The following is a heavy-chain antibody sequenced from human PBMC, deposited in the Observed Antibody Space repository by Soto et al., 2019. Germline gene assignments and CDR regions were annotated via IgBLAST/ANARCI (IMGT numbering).Heavy chain of an antibody. V-gene: IGHV3-30*18. Sequence: GGSLRLSCAASGFTFSSYGMHWVRQAPGKGLEWVAVISYDGSNKYYADSVKGRFTISRDNSKNTLYLQMNSLRAEDTAVYYCAKDGYCSSTSCYPTALYYYYYYGMDVWGQGTTVT. D-gene: IGHD2-2*03. CDR3: AKDGYCSSTSCYPTALYYYYYYGMDV. CDR2: ISYDGSNK. CDR1: GFTFSSYG. J-gene: IGHJ6*02.